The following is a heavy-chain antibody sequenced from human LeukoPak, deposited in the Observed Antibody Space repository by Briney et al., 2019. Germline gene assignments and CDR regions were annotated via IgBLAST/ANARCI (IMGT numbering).Heavy chain of an antibody. V-gene: IGHV4-59*08. CDR2: IYYSGST. J-gene: IGHJ4*02. Sequence: PSETLSLTCTVSGGSISSYYWSWIRQPPGKGLEWIGYIYYSGSTNYNPSLKSRVTISVDTSKNQFSLKLSSVTAADTAVYYCARRATYYYDSSGMGFDYWGQGTLVTVSS. CDR1: GGSISSYY. D-gene: IGHD3-22*01. CDR3: ARRATYYYDSSGMGFDY.